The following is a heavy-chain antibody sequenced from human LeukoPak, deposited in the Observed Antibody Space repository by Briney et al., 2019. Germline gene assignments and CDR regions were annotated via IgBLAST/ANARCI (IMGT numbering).Heavy chain of an antibody. J-gene: IGHJ4*02. CDR1: GGTFSSYA. D-gene: IGHD6-13*01. Sequence: GASVKLSCKASGGTFSSYAISWVRQAPGQGLEWMGRIIPILGIANYAQKFQGRVTITADKSTSTAYMELSSLRSEDTAVYYCARAEYSSSWAHFDYWGQGTLVTVSS. V-gene: IGHV1-69*04. CDR3: ARAEYSSSWAHFDY. CDR2: IIPILGIA.